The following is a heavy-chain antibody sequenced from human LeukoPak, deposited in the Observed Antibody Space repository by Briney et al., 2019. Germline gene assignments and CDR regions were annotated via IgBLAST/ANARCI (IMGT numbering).Heavy chain of an antibody. CDR3: ARDAGSSGWYPDY. J-gene: IGHJ4*02. D-gene: IGHD6-19*01. V-gene: IGHV3-23*01. CDR2: ISGSGGST. Sequence: PGGSLRLSCAASGFTFSSYAMRWVRQAPGKGLEWVSAISGSGGSTYYADSVKGRFTISRDNSKNTLYLQMNSLRAEDTAVYYCARDAGSSGWYPDYWGQGTLVTVSS. CDR1: GFTFSSYA.